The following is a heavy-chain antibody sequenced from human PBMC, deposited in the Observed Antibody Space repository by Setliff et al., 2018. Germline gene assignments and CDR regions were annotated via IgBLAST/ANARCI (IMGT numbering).Heavy chain of an antibody. D-gene: IGHD1-7*01. CDR1: GGSISSDY. Sequence: SETLSLTCVVSGGSISSDYWGWIRQPAGKGLEWIGRLSPSGNTNYSPTLKSRVTMSLDTSKNYFSLKLKSVTAADTAIYFCARGNYAYWYFDLWGRGTLVTVSS. CDR2: LSPSGNT. V-gene: IGHV4-4*07. CDR3: ARGNYAYWYFDL. J-gene: IGHJ2*01.